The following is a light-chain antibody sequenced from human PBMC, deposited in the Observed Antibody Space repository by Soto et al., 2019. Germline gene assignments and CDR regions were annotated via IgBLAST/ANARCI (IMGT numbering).Light chain of an antibody. CDR2: AAS. Sequence: DIQMTQYPSSLSASVGDRSTITCLASQSISSYLNWYQQKPGKAPKLLIYAASSLQSGVPSRFSGSGSGTDFTITNSSLQTEDFATYYCQPSYRTGITVGQVTRLEIK. J-gene: IGKJ5*01. CDR1: QSISSY. CDR3: QPSYRTGIT. V-gene: IGKV1-39*01.